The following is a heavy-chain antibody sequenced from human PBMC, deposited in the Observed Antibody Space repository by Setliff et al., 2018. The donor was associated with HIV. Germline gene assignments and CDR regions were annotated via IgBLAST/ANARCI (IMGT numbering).Heavy chain of an antibody. Sequence: PSETLSLTCTVSGGSISSHYWSWIRQPPGKGLEWIGYIYYSGSTNYNPSLKSRVTISVDTSKNQFSLKLSSVTAADTAVYYCTRPRVPYDFWSGPEIWGQGTLVTV. CDR1: GGSISSHY. J-gene: IGHJ4*02. CDR3: TRPRVPYDFWSGPEI. CDR2: IYYSGST. V-gene: IGHV4-59*11. D-gene: IGHD3-3*01.